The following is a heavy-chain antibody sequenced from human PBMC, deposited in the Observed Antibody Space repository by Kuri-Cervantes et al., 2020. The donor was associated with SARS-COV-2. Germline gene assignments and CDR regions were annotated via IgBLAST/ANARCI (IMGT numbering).Heavy chain of an antibody. J-gene: IGHJ2*01. CDR3: ARGYTIFGVVGYFDL. CDR2: INPNSGGT. CDR1: GYTFTGYY. V-gene: IGHV1-2*02. D-gene: IGHD3-3*01. Sequence: GESLKISCKASGYTFTGYYVHWVRQAPGQGLEWMGWINPNSGGTNYAQKFQGRVTMTRDTSISTAYMELSRLRSDDTAVYYCARGYTIFGVVGYFDLWGRRTLV.